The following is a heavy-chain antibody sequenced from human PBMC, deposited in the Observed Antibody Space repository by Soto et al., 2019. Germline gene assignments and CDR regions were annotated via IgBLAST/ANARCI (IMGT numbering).Heavy chain of an antibody. CDR3: AKGIVVVPAAREGWFDP. CDR1: GFTFSSYA. D-gene: IGHD2-2*01. Sequence: GGSLRLSCAASGFTFSSYAMSWVRQAPGKGLEWVSAISGSGGSTYYADSVKGRFTISRDNSKNTLYLQMNSLRAEDTAVYYCAKGIVVVPAAREGWFDPWGQGTLVTVSS. CDR2: ISGSGGST. J-gene: IGHJ5*02. V-gene: IGHV3-23*01.